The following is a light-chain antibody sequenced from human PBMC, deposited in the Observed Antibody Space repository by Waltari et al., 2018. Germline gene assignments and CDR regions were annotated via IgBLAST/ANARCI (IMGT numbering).Light chain of an antibody. J-gene: IGLJ3*02. Sequence: SYELTQPPSVSVSPGQTAGISCPGENLGDKYISWYQHKPGQSPVLAIYQDNKRPSGIPERFSGSNSGNTATLTISGTQTLDEADYYCQAWDSRTEVVFGGGTKLTVL. CDR3: QAWDSRTEVV. V-gene: IGLV3-1*01. CDR2: QDN. CDR1: NLGDKY.